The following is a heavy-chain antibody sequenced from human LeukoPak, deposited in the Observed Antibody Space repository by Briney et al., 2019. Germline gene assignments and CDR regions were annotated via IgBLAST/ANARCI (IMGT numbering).Heavy chain of an antibody. D-gene: IGHD3-22*01. CDR3: AKGRYYYDSSGYDY. CDR2: ISWNSGSI. CDR1: GFTFDDYA. J-gene: IGHJ4*02. V-gene: IGHV3-9*03. Sequence: PGRSLRLSCAASGFTFDDYAMHWVRQAPGKGLEWVSGISWNSGSIGYADSVKGRFTISRDNAKNPLYLQMNSLRAEDMALYYCAKGRYYYDSSGYDYWGQGTLVTVSS.